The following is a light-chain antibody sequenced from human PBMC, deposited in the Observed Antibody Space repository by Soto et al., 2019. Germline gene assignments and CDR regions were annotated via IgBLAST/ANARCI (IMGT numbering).Light chain of an antibody. V-gene: IGKV1-5*03. CDR2: QAS. J-gene: IGKJ4*01. Sequence: IQMTQSPSTLSASIGDRVTITCRASQNISSWLSWYQQKPGKAPNLLIYQASILESGVPSRFSGSGSGTEFSLTISSLQTDDFATFYCQQYNFKSLSFGGGTKVDI. CDR3: QQYNFKSLS. CDR1: QNISSW.